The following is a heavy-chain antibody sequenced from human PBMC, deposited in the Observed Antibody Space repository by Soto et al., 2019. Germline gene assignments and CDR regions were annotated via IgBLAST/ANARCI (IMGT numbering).Heavy chain of an antibody. Sequence: PSETLSLTCTVSVDSMSDSFWSWIRQPPGKGLEWIGYIYYLGSTDYNPSLKSRVTISIDTSKKQLSLKLDSVTAADTAVYYCARDGYHGSGSPYPAYWGPGTLVTVSS. CDR1: VDSMSDSF. D-gene: IGHD3-10*01. J-gene: IGHJ4*02. CDR2: IYYLGST. CDR3: ARDGYHGSGSPYPAY. V-gene: IGHV4-59*01.